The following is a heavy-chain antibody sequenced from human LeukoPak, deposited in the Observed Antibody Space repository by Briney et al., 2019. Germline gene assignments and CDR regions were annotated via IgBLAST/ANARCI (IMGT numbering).Heavy chain of an antibody. V-gene: IGHV3-23*01. J-gene: IGHJ4*02. D-gene: IGHD4/OR15-4a*01. CDR1: GFTFSSFA. Sequence: AGSLTLSCAASGFTFSSFAMNWLRQAPGKGLEGVSTITGNGGSTYYADSVKGRFTISRDNSMNTLYLQTNSLRAEDTAVYYCANLYGDNYYHIDYWGQGTLVTVSS. CDR3: ANLYGDNYYHIDY. CDR2: ITGNGGST.